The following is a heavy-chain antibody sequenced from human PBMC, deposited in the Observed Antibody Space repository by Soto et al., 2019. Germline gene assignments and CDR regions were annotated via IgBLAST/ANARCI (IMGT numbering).Heavy chain of an antibody. CDR2: ISAYNGNT. Sequence: SVKVSCKASGYTFTSYGISWVRQAPGQGLEWMGWISAYNGNTNYAQKLQGRVTMTTDTSTSTAYMELRSLRSDDTAVYYCARAPFSRYSSSLYYFDYWGQGTLVTVSS. CDR1: GYTFTSYG. CDR3: ARAPFSRYSSSLYYFDY. V-gene: IGHV1-18*01. D-gene: IGHD6-13*01. J-gene: IGHJ4*02.